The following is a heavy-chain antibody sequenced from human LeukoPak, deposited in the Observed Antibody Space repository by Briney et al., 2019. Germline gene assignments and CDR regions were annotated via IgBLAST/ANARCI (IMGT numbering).Heavy chain of an antibody. Sequence: PGGSLRLSCAASGFTFSSYWMHWVRQPSGKGLVWVSRTNRDGSGTSYVDSVKGRFTISRDNAKNTVYLQMNSLRAEDTAVYYCARDSNYGMDVWGQGTTVTVSS. J-gene: IGHJ6*02. CDR3: ARDSNYGMDV. CDR2: TNRDGSGT. V-gene: IGHV3-74*01. CDR1: GFTFSSYW.